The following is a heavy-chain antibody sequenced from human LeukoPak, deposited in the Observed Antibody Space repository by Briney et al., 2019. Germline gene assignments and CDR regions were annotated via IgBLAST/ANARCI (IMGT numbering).Heavy chain of an antibody. CDR1: GGSFSSYY. CDR3: ARDIGADTGRYWFDP. J-gene: IGHJ5*02. Sequence: PSETLSLTCAVYGGSFSSYYWSWIRQPPGKGLEWIGEINHSGSTNYNPSLKSRVTISVDSSKNQFSLKLSSVTAADTAVYYCARDIGADTGRYWFDPWGQGTLVTVSS. CDR2: INHSGST. D-gene: IGHD5-18*01. V-gene: IGHV4-34*01.